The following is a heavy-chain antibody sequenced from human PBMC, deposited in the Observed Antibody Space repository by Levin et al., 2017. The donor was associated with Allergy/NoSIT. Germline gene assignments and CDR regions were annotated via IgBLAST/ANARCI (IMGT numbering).Heavy chain of an antibody. CDR1: GYTFTGYY. CDR3: ARGAPLLLWFGELSSGNWFDP. D-gene: IGHD3-10*01. V-gene: IGHV1-2*04. J-gene: IGHJ5*02. Sequence: ASVKVSCKASGYTFTGYYMHWVRQAPGQGLEWMGWINPNSGGTNYAQKFQGWVTMTRDTSISTAYMELSRLRSDDTAVYYCARGAPLLLWFGELSSGNWFDPWGQGTLVTVSS. CDR2: INPNSGGT.